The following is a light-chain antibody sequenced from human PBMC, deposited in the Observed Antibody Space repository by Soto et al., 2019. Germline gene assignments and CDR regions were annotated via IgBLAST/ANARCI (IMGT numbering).Light chain of an antibody. CDR1: SSDVGGYNY. CDR2: DVS. J-gene: IGLJ2*01. CDR3: SSYTSSIPVV. Sequence: QSALTQPASVSGSPGQSITISCTGTSSDVGGYNYVSWYQQHPGKAPKLMIYDVSNRPSGVSNRFSGSKSGNTASLTISGPQAEDEDDYYCSSYTSSIPVVFGGGTKLTVL. V-gene: IGLV2-14*01.